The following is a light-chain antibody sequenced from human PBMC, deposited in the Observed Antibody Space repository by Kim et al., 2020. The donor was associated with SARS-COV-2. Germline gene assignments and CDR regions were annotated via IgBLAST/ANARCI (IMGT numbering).Light chain of an antibody. CDR1: QSISTN. CDR2: GAS. Sequence: LSPGERATLSSRASQSISTNVAWFQQKPGQAPSVLIYGASARATGIPARFSGSGSGTEFTLTISNLQSEDFAVYYCQQYAYWRAFGQGTRLEIK. J-gene: IGKJ5*01. V-gene: IGKV3-15*01. CDR3: QQYAYWRA.